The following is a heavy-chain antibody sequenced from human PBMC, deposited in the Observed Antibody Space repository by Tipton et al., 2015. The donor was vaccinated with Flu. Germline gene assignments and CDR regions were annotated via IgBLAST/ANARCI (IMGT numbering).Heavy chain of an antibody. Sequence: TLSLTCTVSDGSITSRAYHWGWVRQLPEKGLEWIGYVGHSGTTYYNPALKSRATISVDTSKNQFSLKLTSVTAADTAVYYCARRDYSNYVSDPKNWFDPWGQGTLVTVSS. J-gene: IGHJ5*02. CDR2: VGHSGTT. V-gene: IGHV4-30-4*08. D-gene: IGHD4-11*01. CDR1: DGSITSRAYH. CDR3: ARRDYSNYVSDPKNWFDP.